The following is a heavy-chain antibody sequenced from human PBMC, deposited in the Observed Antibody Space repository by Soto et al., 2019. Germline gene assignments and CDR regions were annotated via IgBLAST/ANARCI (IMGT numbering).Heavy chain of an antibody. Sequence: PSETLSLTCTVSGGSISSGDYWSCIRQPPGKGLEWIGYIYHSGGPYYNPSLNSRATMSVDTSQNQFSLKLSSVSAADTAVYYCARTKYYYDTTAYIFDYWGQGALVTVSS. D-gene: IGHD3-22*01. CDR1: GGSISSGDY. J-gene: IGHJ4*02. CDR3: ARTKYYYDTTAYIFDY. V-gene: IGHV4-30-4*01. CDR2: IYHSGGP.